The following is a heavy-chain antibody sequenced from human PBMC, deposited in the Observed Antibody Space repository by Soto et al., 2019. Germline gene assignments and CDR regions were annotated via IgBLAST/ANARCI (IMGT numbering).Heavy chain of an antibody. Sequence: VQLVESGGGLVQPGRSLRLSCAASGFTFDDYAMHWVRQAPGKGLEWVSGISWNSGSIGYADSVKGRFTISRDNAKNSLYLQMNSLRAEDTALYYCAKDHCSSTSCYFDYWGQGTLVTVSS. V-gene: IGHV3-9*01. CDR2: ISWNSGSI. CDR3: AKDHCSSTSCYFDY. CDR1: GFTFDDYA. J-gene: IGHJ4*02. D-gene: IGHD2-2*01.